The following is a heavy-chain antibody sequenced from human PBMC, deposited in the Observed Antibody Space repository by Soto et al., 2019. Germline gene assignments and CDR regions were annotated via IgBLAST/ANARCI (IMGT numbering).Heavy chain of an antibody. V-gene: IGHV4-39*01. CDR1: GGSISSSSYY. CDR3: ARHRGDFWSGYSTFYYYYMGV. D-gene: IGHD3-3*01. CDR2: IYYSGST. Sequence: TLSLTCTVSGGSISSSSYYWGWIRQPPGKGLEWIGSIYYSGSTYYNPSLKSRVTISVDTSKNQFSLKLSSVTAADTAVYYCARHRGDFWSGYSTFYYYYMGVWGKGTTVTVSS. J-gene: IGHJ6*03.